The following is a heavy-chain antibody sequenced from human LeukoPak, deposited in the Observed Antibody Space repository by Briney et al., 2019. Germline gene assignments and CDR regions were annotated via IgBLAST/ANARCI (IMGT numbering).Heavy chain of an antibody. CDR1: GGTFSSYA. CDR3: ARGGDDERGGAFDI. Sequence: SVKVSCKASGGTFSSYAISWVRQAPGQGLEWMGRIIPIFGTANYAQKFQGRVTITTDESTSTAYMELSRLRSEDTAVYYCARGGDDERGGAFDIWGQGTMVTVSS. D-gene: IGHD2-21*02. CDR2: IIPIFGTA. V-gene: IGHV1-69*05. J-gene: IGHJ3*02.